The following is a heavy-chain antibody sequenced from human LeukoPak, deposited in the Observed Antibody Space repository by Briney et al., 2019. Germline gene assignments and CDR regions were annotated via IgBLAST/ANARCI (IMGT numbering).Heavy chain of an antibody. CDR2: IYYSGST. V-gene: IGHV4-59*01. CDR1: GGSISSYY. Sequence: SETLSLTCTVSGGSISSYYWSWIRQPPGKGLEWIGYIYYSGSTNYNPSLKSRVTISVDTSKNQFSLKLSSVTAADMAVYYCAILSGYSYGQNSFDYWGQGTLVTVSS. J-gene: IGHJ4*02. D-gene: IGHD5-18*01. CDR3: AILSGYSYGQNSFDY.